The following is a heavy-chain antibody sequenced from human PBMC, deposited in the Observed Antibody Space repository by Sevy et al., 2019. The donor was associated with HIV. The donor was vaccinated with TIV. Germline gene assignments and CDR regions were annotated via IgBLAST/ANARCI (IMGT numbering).Heavy chain of an antibody. Sequence: GGSLRLSCGASGFTFSRYSMNWVRQAPGKGLEWVSYISSSGHYIQYADSVRGRFTISRDNAGDSLDLQMNSLRAEDTAVYFCVRWDYSTSGNWFDPWGQGTLVTVSS. CDR2: ISSSGHYI. D-gene: IGHD6-13*01. J-gene: IGHJ5*02. CDR3: VRWDYSTSGNWFDP. CDR1: GFTFSRYS. V-gene: IGHV3-21*01.